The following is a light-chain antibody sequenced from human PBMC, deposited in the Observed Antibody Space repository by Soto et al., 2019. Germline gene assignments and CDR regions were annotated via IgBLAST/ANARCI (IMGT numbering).Light chain of an antibody. CDR1: QSVSSN. Sequence: EVVMTQSPATLSVSPGESATLSSRPSQSVSSNLACYQQKPGQAPRLLIHGTSTRATGVPARFSGSGSGTESTLIISSLQSEDFAVYYCQQYNYWPPSFGPGTKVDIK. CDR2: GTS. J-gene: IGKJ3*01. CDR3: QQYNYWPPS. V-gene: IGKV3-15*01.